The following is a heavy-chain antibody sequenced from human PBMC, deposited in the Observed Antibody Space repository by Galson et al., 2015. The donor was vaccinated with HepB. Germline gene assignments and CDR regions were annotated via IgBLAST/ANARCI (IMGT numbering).Heavy chain of an antibody. V-gene: IGHV3-48*01. CDR1: GLTFSTYS. J-gene: IGHJ2*01. Sequence: SLRLSCAASGLTFSTYSMNWVRQAPGKGLEWVSYISSSSNAIYYADSVKGRFTISSDKAKNSLYLEMNSLRAEDTAVYYCARDTLWYFDLWGRGTLVTVSS. CDR3: ARDTLWYFDL. CDR2: ISSSSNAI.